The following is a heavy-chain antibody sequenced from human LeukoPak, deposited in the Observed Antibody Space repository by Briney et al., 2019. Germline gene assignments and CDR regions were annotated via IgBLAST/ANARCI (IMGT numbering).Heavy chain of an antibody. J-gene: IGHJ6*02. CDR3: ARQGYCSGGSCLDYYYYGMDV. Sequence: ASVKVSCKASGYTFTSYGISWVRQAPGQGLEWMGWISAYNGNTNYAQKLQGRVTMTTDTSTSTAYMELRSLRSDDTAVYYCARQGYCSGGSCLDYYYYGMDVWGQGTTVTVSS. D-gene: IGHD2-15*01. CDR2: ISAYNGNT. CDR1: GYTFTSYG. V-gene: IGHV1-18*01.